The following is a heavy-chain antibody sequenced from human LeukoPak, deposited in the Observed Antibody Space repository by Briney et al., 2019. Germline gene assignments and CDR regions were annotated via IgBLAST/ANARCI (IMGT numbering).Heavy chain of an antibody. CDR1: GGSISSSSYY. D-gene: IGHD5-24*01. CDR2: IYYSGST. CDR3: ARDAGRDGYNPSDY. Sequence: SETLSLTCTVSGGSISSSSYYWGWIRQPPGKGLEWIGSIYYSGSTYYNPSLKSRVTISVDTSKNQFSLKLSSVTAADTAVYYCARDAGRDGYNPSDYWGQGTLVTVSS. J-gene: IGHJ4*02. V-gene: IGHV4-39*07.